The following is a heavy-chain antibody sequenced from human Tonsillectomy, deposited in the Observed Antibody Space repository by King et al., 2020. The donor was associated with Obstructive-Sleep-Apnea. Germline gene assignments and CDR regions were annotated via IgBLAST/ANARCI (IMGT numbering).Heavy chain of an antibody. D-gene: IGHD3-9*01. V-gene: IGHV3-49*01. CDR3: TAELRYFDPPNY. CDR1: GFSFGDYA. J-gene: IGHJ4*02. Sequence: VQLVESGGGLVQPGQSLRLSCTTSGFSFGDYALSWFRQAPGKGLEWVGFSRQQAYGGTTEYAGSVKGRFTISRDGSKSIAYLQMSSLKTEDTAVYYCTAELRYFDPPNYWGQGTLVIVSS. CDR2: SRQQAYGGTT.